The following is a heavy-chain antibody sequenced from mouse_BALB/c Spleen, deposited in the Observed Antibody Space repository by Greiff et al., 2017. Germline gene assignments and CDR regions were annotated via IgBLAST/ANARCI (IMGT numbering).Heavy chain of an antibody. J-gene: IGHJ4*01. V-gene: IGHV1S132*01. Sequence: VQLQESGAELVKPGASVKLSCKTSGYTFTSYWIQWVKQRPGQGLGWIGEIFPGTGTTYYTEKFKGRATLTIDTSSSTAYMQLSSLTSDDSAVYYCARTGYGRGAMDYWGQGTSVTVSS. D-gene: IGHD2-10*02. CDR2: IFPGTGTT. CDR1: GYTFTSYW. CDR3: ARTGYGRGAMDY.